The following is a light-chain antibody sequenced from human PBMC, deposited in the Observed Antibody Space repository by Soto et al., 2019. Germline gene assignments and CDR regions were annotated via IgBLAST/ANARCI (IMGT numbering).Light chain of an antibody. CDR3: QVWHRSGAV. CDR1: NIGTKG. Sequence: SYVVTQPPSVSVAPRQTTSITCGGDNIGTKGVHWYQQKTGQAPVLVVHDNSDRPPEIPERFSGSNSGNTATLTINRVEAGDEADYYCQVWHRSGAVFGGGTKLTVL. CDR2: DNS. V-gene: IGLV3-21*02. J-gene: IGLJ2*01.